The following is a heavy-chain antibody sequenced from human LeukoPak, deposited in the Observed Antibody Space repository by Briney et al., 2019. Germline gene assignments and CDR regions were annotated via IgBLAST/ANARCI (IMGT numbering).Heavy chain of an antibody. J-gene: IGHJ4*02. CDR1: GYTFTNYV. CDR2: VNAGNGNT. CDR3: ARDLAPDYFDY. V-gene: IGHV1-3*01. Sequence: ASVKVSCKASGYTFTNYVMHWVRQAPGQRLEWMGWVNAGNGNTKYSQKFQGRVTFTRDTSASTAYVELSSLRSEDTAVYYCARDLAPDYFDYWGQGTLVTVSS.